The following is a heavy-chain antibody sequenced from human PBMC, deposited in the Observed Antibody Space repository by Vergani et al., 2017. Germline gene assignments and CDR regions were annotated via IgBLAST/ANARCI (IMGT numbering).Heavy chain of an antibody. D-gene: IGHD2-8*01. CDR2: IIPIFGTA. CDR1: GGTFSSYA. Sequence: QVQLVQSGAEVKKPGSSVKVSCKASGGTFSSYAISWVRQAPGQGLEWMGGIIPIFGTANYAQKFQGRVTITADESTSTAYMELSSLRTEDTAVYYCASEDCTNGVSYGGSQRNYYYYMDVWSKGTTVTVSS. V-gene: IGHV1-69*01. J-gene: IGHJ6*03. CDR3: ASEDCTNGVSYGGSQRNYYYYMDV.